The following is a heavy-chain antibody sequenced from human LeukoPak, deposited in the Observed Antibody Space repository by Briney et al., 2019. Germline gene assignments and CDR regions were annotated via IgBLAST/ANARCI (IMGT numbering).Heavy chain of an antibody. CDR1: GFTFDDYA. CDR3: AKDIYPVAGTGIDAFDI. D-gene: IGHD6-19*01. J-gene: IGHJ3*02. CDR2: ISGDGGST. Sequence: PGGSLRLSCAASGFTFDDYAMHWVRPAPGKGLEWVSPISGDGGSTYYADSVKGRFTISRDNSKNSLYLQMNSLRTEDTALYYCAKDIYPVAGTGIDAFDIWGQGTMVTVSS. V-gene: IGHV3-43*02.